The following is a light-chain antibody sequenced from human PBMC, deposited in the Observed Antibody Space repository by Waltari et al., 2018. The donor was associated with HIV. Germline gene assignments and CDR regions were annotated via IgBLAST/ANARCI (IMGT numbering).Light chain of an antibody. Sequence: EIVLTQSPATLSLSPGERATLSCRASQSVGTYLAWYQQQPGQAPRLLIYDASTRATGIPARFSGSGSGTDFTLTISSLEPEDFVVYYCQQRTNWPLTFGGGTKVEIK. CDR3: QQRTNWPLT. V-gene: IGKV3-11*01. J-gene: IGKJ4*01. CDR1: QSVGTY. CDR2: DAS.